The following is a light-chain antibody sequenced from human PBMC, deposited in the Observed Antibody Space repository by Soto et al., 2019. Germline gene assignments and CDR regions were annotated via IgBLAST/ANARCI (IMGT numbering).Light chain of an antibody. V-gene: IGLV1-47*01. CDR3: AAWDDSLSAHYV. CDR1: SSNIGSNY. CDR2: RNN. J-gene: IGLJ1*01. Sequence: QSVLTQPPSASGTPGQRVTISCSGSSSNIGSNYVYWYQQLPGTAPKLLIYRNNQRPSGVPDRFSGSKSGTSVSLAISGLRSEDEADYYCAAWDDSLSAHYVFGTGTKVTVL.